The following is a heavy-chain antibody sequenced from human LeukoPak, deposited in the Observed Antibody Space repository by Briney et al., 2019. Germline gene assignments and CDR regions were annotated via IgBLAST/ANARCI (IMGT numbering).Heavy chain of an antibody. J-gene: IGHJ4*02. CDR2: INQDGSEK. Sequence: GGSLRLSCAASEFTFSKYWMSWVRQAPGKGLECVANINQDGSEKYYVDSVKGRFTISRDNAKNSLYLQMNSLRAEDTAVYYCARWRYYDSSGYYYYFDYWGLGTLVTVSS. V-gene: IGHV3-7*01. CDR1: EFTFSKYW. CDR3: ARWRYYDSSGYYYYFDY. D-gene: IGHD3-22*01.